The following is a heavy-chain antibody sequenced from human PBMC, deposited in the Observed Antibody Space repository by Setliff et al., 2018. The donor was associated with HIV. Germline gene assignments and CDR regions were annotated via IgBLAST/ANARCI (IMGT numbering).Heavy chain of an antibody. V-gene: IGHV3-66*02. J-gene: IGHJ5*02. D-gene: IGHD5-12*01. CDR2: IYSGGST. CDR1: GFTVSSNY. CDR3: ARVSGYGLRGFDP. Sequence: GGSLSLSCAASGFTVSSNYMSWVRQAPGKGLEWVSVIYSGGSTNYADFVKGRFTISRDSSKNTLDLQMNSLRGEDTAVYYCARVSGYGLRGFDPWGQGTLVTVSS.